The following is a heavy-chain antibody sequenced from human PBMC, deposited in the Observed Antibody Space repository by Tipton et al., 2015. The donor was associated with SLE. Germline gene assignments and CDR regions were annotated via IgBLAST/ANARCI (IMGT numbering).Heavy chain of an antibody. CDR1: GFTVSTNY. Sequence: SLRLSCAASGFTVSTNYMTWVRQAPGKGLEWVSAISGSGGSTYYADSVKGRFTISRDNSKNTLYLQMNSLRVEDTAVYYCAKAGPNYDFWTGTFDSWGQGTLVTVSP. D-gene: IGHD3-3*01. V-gene: IGHV3-23*01. J-gene: IGHJ4*02. CDR3: AKAGPNYDFWTGTFDS. CDR2: ISGSGGST.